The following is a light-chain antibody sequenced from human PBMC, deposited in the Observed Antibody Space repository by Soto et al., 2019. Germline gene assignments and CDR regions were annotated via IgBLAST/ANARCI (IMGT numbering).Light chain of an antibody. Sequence: QSVLTLPASVSGSPGQSITISCTGTSSDVGGYNYVSWYQQHPGKAPKLMIYDVSNRPSGVSNRFSGSKSGNRASLTISGLQAEDEADYYCSSYTSSSTVLFGGGTKVTVL. CDR3: SSYTSSSTVL. V-gene: IGLV2-14*01. CDR1: SSDVGGYNY. CDR2: DVS. J-gene: IGLJ2*01.